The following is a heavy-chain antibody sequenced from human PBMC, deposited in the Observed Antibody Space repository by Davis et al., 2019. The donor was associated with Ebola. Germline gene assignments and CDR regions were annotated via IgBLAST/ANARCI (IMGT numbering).Heavy chain of an antibody. CDR1: GFTFRNYA. D-gene: IGHD1-1*01. V-gene: IGHV3-30*04. Sequence: GESLKISCAASGFTFRNYAMHWVRQAPGKGPEWVAVVSHSEREKFYADSVKGRFTISRDNSENVLYLQMDSLRPDDTAIYFCARALHDEVLDYWGQGTPVTVSS. CDR2: VSHSEREK. J-gene: IGHJ4*02. CDR3: ARALHDEVLDY.